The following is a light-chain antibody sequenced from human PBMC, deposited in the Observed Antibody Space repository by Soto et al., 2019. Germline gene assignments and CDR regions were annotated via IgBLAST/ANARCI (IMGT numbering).Light chain of an antibody. CDR3: QQYINWT. Sequence: IVMTQSPVTLSVSPGQRATLSCRARPDIRSDLAWYQQKPGQAPRLLMYGASIRATGIPARFSGSGSGTDVTLTISSLQSEDLAVYYCQQYINWTFGQGTKLEIK. CDR1: PDIRSD. V-gene: IGKV3-15*01. J-gene: IGKJ1*01. CDR2: GAS.